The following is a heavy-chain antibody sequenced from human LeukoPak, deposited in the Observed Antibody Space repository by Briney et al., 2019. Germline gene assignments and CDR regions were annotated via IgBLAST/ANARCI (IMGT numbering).Heavy chain of an antibody. J-gene: IGHJ4*02. CDR3: ARRRSGVYYFDY. CDR2: INHSGST. V-gene: IGHV4-34*01. D-gene: IGHD2-15*01. CDR1: GGSFSGYY. Sequence: SETLSLTCAVYGGSFSGYYWSWIRQPPGKGLEWIGEINHSGSTNYNPSLKSRVTISVDTSKNQFSLKLSFVTAADTAVYYCARRRSGVYYFDYWGQGTLVTVSS.